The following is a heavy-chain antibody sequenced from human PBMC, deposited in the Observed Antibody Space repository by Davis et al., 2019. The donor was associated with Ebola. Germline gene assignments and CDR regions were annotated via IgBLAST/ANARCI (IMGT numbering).Heavy chain of an antibody. CDR1: GLTLSNYW. CDR3: AQSTI. V-gene: IGHV3-74*01. Sequence: HTGGSLRLSCAASGLTLSNYWMHWVRQAPGKGLVWVSHINDDGSSTSYADSVKGRFTISRDNVKNILYLQMNSLRAEDTAVYYCAQSTIGGQGTLVTVSS. D-gene: IGHD1-1*01. J-gene: IGHJ4*02. CDR2: INDDGSST.